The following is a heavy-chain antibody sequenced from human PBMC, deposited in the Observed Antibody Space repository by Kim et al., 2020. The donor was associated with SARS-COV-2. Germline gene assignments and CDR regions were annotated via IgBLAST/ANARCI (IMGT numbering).Heavy chain of an antibody. CDR3: AKDLPPGYCGGDCYSDY. CDR1: GFTFSSYA. Sequence: GGSLRLSCAASGFTFSSYAMSWVRQAPGKGLEWVSAISGSGGSTYYADSVKGRFTISRDNSKNTLYLQMNSLRAEDTAVYYCAKDLPPGYCGGDCYSDYWGQGTLVTVSS. V-gene: IGHV3-23*01. J-gene: IGHJ4*02. CDR2: ISGSGGST. D-gene: IGHD2-21*02.